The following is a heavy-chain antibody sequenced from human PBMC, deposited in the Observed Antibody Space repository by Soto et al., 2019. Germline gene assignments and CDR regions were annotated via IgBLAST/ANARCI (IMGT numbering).Heavy chain of an antibody. D-gene: IGHD3-3*01. J-gene: IGHJ4*02. CDR1: EGTFSSYA. CDR3: AREGERLLFLEGTKPLDY. V-gene: IGHV1-69*19. Sequence: QVQLVQSGAEVKKPGSSVKVSCKASEGTFSSYAISWVRQAPGQGLEWMGGISPIFGTANYAQKFPGRVTITADEATSHAYMALSSLRSEDRAVYYRAREGERLLFLEGTKPLDYWGQGTLVTVSS. CDR2: ISPIFGTA.